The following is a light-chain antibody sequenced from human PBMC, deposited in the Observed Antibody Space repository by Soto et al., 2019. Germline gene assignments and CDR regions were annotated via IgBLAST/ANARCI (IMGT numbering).Light chain of an antibody. CDR1: QTVRDN. CDR2: DAS. Sequence: EIVMTHSPATLSVSPGDRATLSCRASQTVRDNLAWYQQKPGQAPRLLIYDASTRATGIPARFSGSGSGTEFTLTLDSLQYKDFALYFCQQSNNWPYTFGQGTKLEIK. CDR3: QQSNNWPYT. V-gene: IGKV3-15*01. J-gene: IGKJ2*01.